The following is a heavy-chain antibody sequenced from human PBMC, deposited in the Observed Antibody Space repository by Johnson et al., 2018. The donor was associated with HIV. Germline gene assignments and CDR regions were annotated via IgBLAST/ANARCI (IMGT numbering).Heavy chain of an antibody. CDR1: GFTFSSYA. J-gene: IGHJ3*02. D-gene: IGHD3-3*01. Sequence: QVQLVESGGVAVQPGGSLRLSCAASGFTFSSYAMHWVRQAPGKGLEWVAVISYDGSNKYYADSVKGRFTISRDNSKNTLYLQMNSLRAEDTAVYYCARDRLRGVVFDAFDIWGQGTMVTVSS. CDR3: ARDRLRGVVFDAFDI. CDR2: ISYDGSNK. V-gene: IGHV3-30-3*01.